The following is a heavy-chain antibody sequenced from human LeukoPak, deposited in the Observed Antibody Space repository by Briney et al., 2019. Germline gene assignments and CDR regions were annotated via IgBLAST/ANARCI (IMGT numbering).Heavy chain of an antibody. V-gene: IGHV4-59*11. J-gene: IGHJ3*02. CDR1: DDSFSSHY. CDR2: ISYIGST. Sequence: SETLSLTCAVSDDSFSSHYWTWIRQPPGKGLVWIGYISYIGSTNYNPSLKSRVTISIDTSKNQFSLELSSVTAADTAVYYCGRDLVKVTKRFDIWGQGTMVSVSS. D-gene: IGHD4-17*01. CDR3: GRDLVKVTKRFDI.